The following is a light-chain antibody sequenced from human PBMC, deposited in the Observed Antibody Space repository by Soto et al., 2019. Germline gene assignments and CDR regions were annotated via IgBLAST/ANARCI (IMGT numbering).Light chain of an antibody. CDR3: QQSYNAPA. CDR1: QNISNF. CDR2: TAS. Sequence: DIQMTQSPSSLSASVGDRVTITCRASQNISNFLNWYQQKPGKAPNLLIYTASSLQSGVPSRFSVRGSGTDFTLPISSLQPEDFATYFCQQSYNAPAFGQGTKLEIK. V-gene: IGKV1-39*01. J-gene: IGKJ2*01.